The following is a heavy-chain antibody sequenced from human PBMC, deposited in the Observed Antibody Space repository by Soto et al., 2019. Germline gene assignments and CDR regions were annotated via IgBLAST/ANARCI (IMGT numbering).Heavy chain of an antibody. CDR3: ARGGYSGSYLYYYYYGMDV. Sequence: GGSLRLSCAASGFTFSSYAMHWVRQAPGKGLEWVAVISYDGSNKHYADSVKGRFTISRDNSKNTLYLQMNSLRAEDTAVYYCARGGYSGSYLYYYYYGMDVWGQGTTVTVSS. CDR1: GFTFSSYA. CDR2: ISYDGSNK. V-gene: IGHV3-30-3*01. D-gene: IGHD1-26*01. J-gene: IGHJ6*02.